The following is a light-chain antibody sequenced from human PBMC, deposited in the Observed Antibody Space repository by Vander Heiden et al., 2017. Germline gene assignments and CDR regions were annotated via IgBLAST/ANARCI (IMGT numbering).Light chain of an antibody. J-gene: IGLJ1*01. Sequence: QSVLTQQPSASGTPGQRGPISCSGSSSNIGSNSVSWYQRLPGTAPKLLIYIDNQRPSGVPDRFSGSKSGTSASLAISGLQSEDEAEYFCAAWDDNLNGLYVFGTGTKVTVL. CDR2: IDN. CDR3: AAWDDNLNGLYV. V-gene: IGLV1-44*01. CDR1: SSNIGSNS.